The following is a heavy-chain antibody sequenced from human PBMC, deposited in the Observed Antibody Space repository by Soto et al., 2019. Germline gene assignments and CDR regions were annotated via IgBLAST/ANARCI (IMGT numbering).Heavy chain of an antibody. CDR1: GFTFSNYC. CDR3: AREMIGAAGDLDD. V-gene: IGHV3-74*01. J-gene: IGHJ4*02. D-gene: IGHD6-13*01. Sequence: PXGALRRALPASGFTFSNYCLHWVRQAPGKGLVWVSRINSDGSSTSYGSSTSYADSMKGRFTISRDNAKNTVYLQMNSLRAEDTAVYYCAREMIGAAGDLDDWGQGTLVTVSS. CDR2: INSDGSSTSYGSST.